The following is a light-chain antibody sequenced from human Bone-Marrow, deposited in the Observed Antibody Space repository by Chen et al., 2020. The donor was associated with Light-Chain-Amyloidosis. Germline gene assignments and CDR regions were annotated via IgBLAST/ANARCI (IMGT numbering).Light chain of an antibody. CDR1: NIGSTS. J-gene: IGLJ3*02. Sequence: SYVLTQPSSVSVAPGQTATIACGGNNIGSTSVPWYQQTPGQAPLLVVYDDSDRPSGIPERLSGSHSGNTATLTISRVEAEDEADYYWQVWDRSSDRPVFGGGTKLTVL. CDR2: DDS. CDR3: QVWDRSSDRPV. V-gene: IGLV3-21*02.